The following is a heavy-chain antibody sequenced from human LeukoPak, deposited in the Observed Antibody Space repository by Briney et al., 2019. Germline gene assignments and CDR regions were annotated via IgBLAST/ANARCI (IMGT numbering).Heavy chain of an antibody. CDR2: INAGNGNT. Sequence: ASVNVSCKASGYTFTSYAMHWVRQAPGQRLEWMGWINAGNGNTKYSQKFQGRVTITRDTSASTAYMELSSLRSEDTAVYYCARDYDFWSGYYYYYYYGMDVWGQGTTVTVSS. J-gene: IGHJ6*02. D-gene: IGHD3-3*01. CDR3: ARDYDFWSGYYYYYYYGMDV. CDR1: GYTFTSYA. V-gene: IGHV1-3*01.